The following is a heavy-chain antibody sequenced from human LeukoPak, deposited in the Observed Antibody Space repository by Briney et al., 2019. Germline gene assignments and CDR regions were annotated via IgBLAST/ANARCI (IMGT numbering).Heavy chain of an antibody. J-gene: IGHJ6*04. CDR2: VSSNGDKT. CDR1: GFTFSYFA. D-gene: IGHD2-2*01. V-gene: IGHV3-64*02. CDR3: ARGGYCSTTSCYEGSGDYYYGMDV. Sequence: PGESLRLSCAASGFTFSYFAMHWVRQAPGKGLEYISAVSSNGDKTYYADSVKGGFSISRDNSKNTLYLQMGSLRAEDMAVYYCARGGYCSTTSCYEGSGDYYYGMDVWGRGTTVTVSS.